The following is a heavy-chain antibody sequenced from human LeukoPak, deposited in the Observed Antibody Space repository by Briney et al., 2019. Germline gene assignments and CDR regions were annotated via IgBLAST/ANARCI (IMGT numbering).Heavy chain of an antibody. CDR2: INPNSGGT. Sequence: ASVKVSCKASGYTFTGYYMHWVRQAPGQGLEWMGWINPNSGGTNYAQKFQGRVTMTRDTSISTAYMELSRLRSDDTAVHYCARDQSNAYSTFDYWGQGTLVTVSS. CDR1: GYTFTGYY. V-gene: IGHV1-2*02. D-gene: IGHD2-15*01. CDR3: ARDQSNAYSTFDY. J-gene: IGHJ4*02.